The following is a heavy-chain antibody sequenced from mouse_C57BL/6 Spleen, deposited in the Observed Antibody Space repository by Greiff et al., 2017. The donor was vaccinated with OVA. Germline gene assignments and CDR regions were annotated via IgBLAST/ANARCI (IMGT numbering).Heavy chain of an antibody. CDR2: IRSKSNNYAT. CDR1: GFSFNTYA. V-gene: IGHV10-1*01. J-gene: IGHJ4*01. CDR3: VRQGSYYSLDY. Sequence: EVQVVESGGGLVQPKGSLKLSCAASGFSFNTYAMNWVRQAPGKGLEWVARIRSKSNNYATYYADSVKDRFTISRDDSESMLYLQMNNLKTEDTAMYYCVRQGSYYSLDYWGQGTSVTVSS.